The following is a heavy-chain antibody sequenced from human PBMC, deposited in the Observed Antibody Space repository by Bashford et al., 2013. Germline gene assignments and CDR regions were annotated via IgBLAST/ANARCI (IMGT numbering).Heavy chain of an antibody. Sequence: SETLSLTCTVSGGSISNYNWTWIRQPPGKGLEWIGYIYNSGRTNHNPSLKSRVTISLDTSKNHFSLWLSSVTAADTAVYYCARGARTGYFDYWGQGNPGHRLL. CDR3: ARGARTGYFDY. D-gene: IGHD1-14*01. J-gene: IGHJ4*02. V-gene: IGHV4-59*01. CDR1: GGSISNYN. CDR2: IYNSGRT.